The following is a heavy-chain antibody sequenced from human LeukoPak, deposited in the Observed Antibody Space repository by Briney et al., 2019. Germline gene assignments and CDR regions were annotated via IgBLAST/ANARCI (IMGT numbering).Heavy chain of an antibody. CDR2: INPSGGST. J-gene: IGHJ6*03. CDR3: ATTDILTGYRSYYYYYYMDV. V-gene: IGHV1-46*01. D-gene: IGHD3-9*01. CDR1: GYTFTSYY. Sequence: ASVKVSCKASGYTFTSYYMHWVRQAPGQGLEWMGIINPSGGSTSYAQKFQGRVTMTRDTSTSTVYMELSSLRSEDTAVYYCATTDILTGYRSYYYYYYMDVWGKRTTVTVSS.